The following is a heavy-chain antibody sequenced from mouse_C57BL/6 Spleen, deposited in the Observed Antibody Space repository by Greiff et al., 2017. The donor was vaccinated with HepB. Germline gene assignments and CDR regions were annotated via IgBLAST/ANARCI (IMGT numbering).Heavy chain of an antibody. D-gene: IGHD3-2*02. V-gene: IGHV1-76*01. Sequence: QVQLKQSGAELVRPGASVKLSCKASGYTFTDYYINWVKQRPGQGLEWIARIYPGSGNTYYNEKLKGKATLTAEKSSSTAYMQLSSMTSEDSAVYFCAREGTAQASWFAYWGQGTLVTVSA. J-gene: IGHJ3*01. CDR2: IYPGSGNT. CDR3: AREGTAQASWFAY. CDR1: GYTFTDYY.